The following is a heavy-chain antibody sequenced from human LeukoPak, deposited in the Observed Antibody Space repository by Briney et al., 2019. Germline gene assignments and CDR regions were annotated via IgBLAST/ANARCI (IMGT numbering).Heavy chain of an antibody. J-gene: IGHJ4*02. D-gene: IGHD6-13*01. CDR3: AKGRGLYSSSWPFDY. V-gene: IGHV3-23*01. Sequence: PGGSLRLSCAASGFTFSSYAMSWVRQAPGKGLEWVSAISGSGGSTYYADSVKGRFTISRDNSKNTLYLQMNSLRAEDMAVYYCAKGRGLYSSSWPFDYWGQGTLVTVSS. CDR2: ISGSGGST. CDR1: GFTFSSYA.